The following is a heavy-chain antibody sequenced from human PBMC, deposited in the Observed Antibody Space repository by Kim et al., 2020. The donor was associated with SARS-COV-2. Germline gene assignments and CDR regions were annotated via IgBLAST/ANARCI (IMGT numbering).Heavy chain of an antibody. V-gene: IGHV4-34*01. CDR2: INHSGST. Sequence: SETLSLTCAVYGGSFSGYYWSWIRQPPGKGLEWIGEINHSGSTNYNPSLKSRVTISVDTSKNQFSLKLSSVTAADTAVYYCARGLYSWGHYGGNWFDPWGQGTLVTVSS. D-gene: IGHD4-17*01. J-gene: IGHJ5*02. CDR1: GGSFSGYY. CDR3: ARGLYSWGHYGGNWFDP.